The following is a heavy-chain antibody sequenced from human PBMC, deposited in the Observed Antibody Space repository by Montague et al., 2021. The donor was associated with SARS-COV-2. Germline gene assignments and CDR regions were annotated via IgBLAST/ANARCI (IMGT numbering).Heavy chain of an antibody. Sequence: LRLSCAASGFTFSSYGMHWIRQPPGKALEWLARIDWDDDKYYSTSLKTRLTISKDTSKNQVVLTMTNMDPVDTATYYCARVRTTVAYDYWGQGTLVTVSS. CDR3: ARVRTTVAYDY. J-gene: IGHJ4*02. V-gene: IGHV2-70*04. D-gene: IGHD4-23*01. CDR1: GFTFSSYGMH. CDR2: IDWDDDK.